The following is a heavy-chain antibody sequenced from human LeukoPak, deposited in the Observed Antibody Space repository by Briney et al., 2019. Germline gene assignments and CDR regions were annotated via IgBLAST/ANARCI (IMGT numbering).Heavy chain of an antibody. Sequence: GGSLRLSCSASGFTFSSYVMSWVRQAPGKGLEWVSGISASGGSAYYADSVKGRFSISRDNSKNTLYLQMNSLRAEDTAIYYCARARYYYDSSTFDYWGQGTLVTVSS. CDR3: ARARYYYDSSTFDY. V-gene: IGHV3-23*01. CDR2: ISASGGSA. D-gene: IGHD3-22*01. J-gene: IGHJ4*02. CDR1: GFTFSSYV.